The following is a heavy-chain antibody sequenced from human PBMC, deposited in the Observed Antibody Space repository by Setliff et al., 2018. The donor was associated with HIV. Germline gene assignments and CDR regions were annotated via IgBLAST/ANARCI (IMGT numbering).Heavy chain of an antibody. D-gene: IGHD3-3*01. CDR1: GFSLSTSGAA. CDR3: ARREEDYNFWSGYYYHDAFDI. J-gene: IGHJ3*02. CDR2: LYWDDDK. V-gene: IGHV2-5*02. Sequence: SGPTLVNPTQTLTLTCTFSGFSLSTSGAAVGWIRQPPGKALEWLAILYWDDDKRYTPSLNNSITITKGTSKHQVVLTMTNVDPVDTATYFCARREEDYNFWSGYYYHDAFDIWGQGTMVTVSS.